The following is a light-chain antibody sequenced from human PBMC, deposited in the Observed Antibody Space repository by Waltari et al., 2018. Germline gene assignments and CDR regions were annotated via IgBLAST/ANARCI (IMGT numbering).Light chain of an antibody. V-gene: IGKV1-39*01. CDR3: QQSSSSPIT. CDR2: ASS. J-gene: IGKJ3*01. Sequence: DIQMTQSPSSLSASVGHRVIITCRASQNINNYLNWYQQKPGKAPKLLIYASSNLQGGVPSRFSGDGSGTDFTLTISTLQPEDFATYYCQQSSSSPITFGPGTKVDVK. CDR1: QNINNY.